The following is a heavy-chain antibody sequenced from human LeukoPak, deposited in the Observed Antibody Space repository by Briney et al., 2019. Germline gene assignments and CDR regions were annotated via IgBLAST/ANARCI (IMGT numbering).Heavy chain of an antibody. CDR1: GFTFSNYA. CDR3: ARVDSSGWNAYFYYLDV. D-gene: IGHD6-19*01. J-gene: IGHJ6*03. CDR2: TSYDGSKN. Sequence: PGGSLRLSCAASGFTFSNYALHWVRQSPGKGLEWVALTSYDGSKNYYGDSVKGRFTISRDNSKNTLYLQMNSLRAGDTAVYYCARVDSSGWNAYFYYLDVWGKGTTVTVSS. V-gene: IGHV3-30*04.